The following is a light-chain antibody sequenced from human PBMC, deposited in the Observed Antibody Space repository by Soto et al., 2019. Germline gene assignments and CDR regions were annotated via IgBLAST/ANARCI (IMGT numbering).Light chain of an antibody. CDR1: QGIRDA. V-gene: IGKV1-6*01. Sequence: AIQMTQTPSSLSASVGDRVTITCRASQGIRDALGWYQQKPGKAPKLLIYAASSLQSGVPSRFSGSGSGTDFTLTINSLQPEDFATYYCLQDYNFPHTFGQGTRLEIK. CDR2: AAS. J-gene: IGKJ2*01. CDR3: LQDYNFPHT.